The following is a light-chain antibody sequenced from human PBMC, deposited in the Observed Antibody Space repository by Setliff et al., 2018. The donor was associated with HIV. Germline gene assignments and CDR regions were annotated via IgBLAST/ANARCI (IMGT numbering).Light chain of an antibody. CDR1: SSDVGGHNS. CDR2: EVS. V-gene: IGLV2-14*01. CDR3: SSYSSSRPRV. J-gene: IGLJ1*01. Sequence: QSVLTQPASVSGSLGQSITISCTGTSSDVGGHNSVSWYQQHPGKAPKLMISEVSNRLSGVSNRFSGSKSGNTASLTIAGLQPEDEADYYCSSYSSSRPRVFGTGTKVT.